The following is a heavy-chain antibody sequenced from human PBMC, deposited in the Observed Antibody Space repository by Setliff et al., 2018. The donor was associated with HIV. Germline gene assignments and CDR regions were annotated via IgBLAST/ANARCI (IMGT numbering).Heavy chain of an antibody. D-gene: IGHD6-25*01. CDR3: ARGVGAAATHDAFDI. V-gene: IGHV4-61*02. CDR2: SFRAGNA. J-gene: IGHJ3*02. CDR1: GGSINSGAYL. Sequence: SETLSLTCTVSGGSINSGAYLWAWIRQPAGKGLEWIGRSFRAGNATYNPSLKSRAILSVDTSQNQFSLKLSSVTAADTAVYYCARGVGAAATHDAFDIWGQGTMVTVSS.